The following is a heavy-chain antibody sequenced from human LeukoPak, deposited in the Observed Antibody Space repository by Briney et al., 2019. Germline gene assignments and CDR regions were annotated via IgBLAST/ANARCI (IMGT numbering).Heavy chain of an antibody. CDR1: GFTFDDYG. Sequence: PGGSLRLSCAASGFTFDDYGMSWVRQAPGKGLEWVSGINSNGGSTGYADSVKGRFTISRDNAKNSLYLQMNSLRAEDTALYYCATVSSSSSYYYYYYYMDVWGKGTTVTVSS. V-gene: IGHV3-20*04. D-gene: IGHD6-6*01. CDR2: INSNGGST. J-gene: IGHJ6*03. CDR3: ATVSSSSSYYYYYYYMDV.